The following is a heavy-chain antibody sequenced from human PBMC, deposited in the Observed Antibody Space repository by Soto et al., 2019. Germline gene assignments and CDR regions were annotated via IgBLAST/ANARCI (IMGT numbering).Heavy chain of an antibody. J-gene: IGHJ4*02. CDR2: VSDTGTT. CDR3: ATIRRDVYHRYFDS. Sequence: KPSETLSLTCSVSGDSINTYYWTWIRQTPGKGLEYIGYVSDTGTTDSNPSLKSRVTISGDTSKRQFSLKLRSVTAADTGLYYCATIRRDVYHRYFDSWGQGTLVTVSS. V-gene: IGHV4-59*01. CDR1: GDSINTYY. D-gene: IGHD2-2*02.